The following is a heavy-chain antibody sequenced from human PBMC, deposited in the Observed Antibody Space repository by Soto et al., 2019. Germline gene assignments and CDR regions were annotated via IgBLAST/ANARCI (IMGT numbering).Heavy chain of an antibody. Sequence: QVQLQQWGAGLLKPSETLSLTCAVYGGSFSGYYWSWIRQPPGKGLEWIGEVNHSGRTPYNSSLKRLITLSAETASNQFYLRLTSATAADTAVYFCAGPGPTYGFEVWCQGTLISVSS. D-gene: IGHD7-27*01. CDR2: VNHSGRT. CDR3: AGPGPTYGFEV. J-gene: IGHJ3*01. CDR1: GGSFSGYY. V-gene: IGHV4-34*01.